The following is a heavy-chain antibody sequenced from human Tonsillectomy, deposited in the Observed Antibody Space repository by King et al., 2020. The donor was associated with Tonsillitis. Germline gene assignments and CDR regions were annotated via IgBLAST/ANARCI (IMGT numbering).Heavy chain of an antibody. CDR3: ARVYSYGPRPAPGSFDY. D-gene: IGHD5-18*01. J-gene: IGHJ4*02. V-gene: IGHV3-74*01. CDR1: GFTFSSYW. CDR2: INSDGSST. Sequence: VQLVESGGGLVQPGGSLRLSCAASGFTFSSYWMHWVRQAPGKGLVWVSRINSDGSSTSYADSVKGRFTISRDNAKNTLYLQMNSLRAEDTAVYYCARVYSYGPRPAPGSFDYWGQGTLVTVSS.